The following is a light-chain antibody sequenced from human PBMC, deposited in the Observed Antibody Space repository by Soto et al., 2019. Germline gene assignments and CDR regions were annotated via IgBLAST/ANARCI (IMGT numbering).Light chain of an antibody. J-gene: IGKJ1*01. Sequence: EIVLTQSPGTLSLSPGERATLSCRASQSVSSSYLAWYQQKPGQAPRLLIYGASTRVTGIPARFSGSGSGTEFTLTISSLQSEDFAVYYCQQYNKRPPWTFGQGTKVDIK. CDR1: QSVSSSY. CDR2: GAS. V-gene: IGKV3-15*01. CDR3: QQYNKRPPWT.